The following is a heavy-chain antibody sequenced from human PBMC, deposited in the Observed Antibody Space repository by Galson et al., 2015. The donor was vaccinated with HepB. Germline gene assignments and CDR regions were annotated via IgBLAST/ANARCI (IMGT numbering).Heavy chain of an antibody. CDR2: INPNSGGT. CDR1: GYTFTGYY. V-gene: IGHV1-2*04. D-gene: IGHD3-16*02. Sequence: SVKVSCKASGYTFTGYYMHWVRQAPGQGLEWMGWINPNSGGTNYAQKFQGWVTMTRDTSISTAYMELSRLRSDDTAVYYCARGLSYYDYAWGSFRLDYYFDYWGQGTLVTVSS. J-gene: IGHJ4*02. CDR3: ARGLSYYDYAWGSFRLDYYFDY.